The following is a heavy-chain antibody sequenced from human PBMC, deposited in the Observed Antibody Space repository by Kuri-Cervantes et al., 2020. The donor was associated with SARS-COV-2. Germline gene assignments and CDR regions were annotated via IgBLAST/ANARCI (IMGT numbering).Heavy chain of an antibody. D-gene: IGHD3-3*01. CDR1: GGTFSSYA. CDR3: ARWSGGVGGGYFDY. CDR2: IIPIFGTA. V-gene: IGHV1-69*13. J-gene: IGHJ4*02. Sequence: SVKVSCKASGGTFSSYAISWVRQAPGQGLEWMGGIIPIFGTATYAQKFQGRVTITADESTSTAYMELSSLRSEDTAVYYCARWSGGVGGGYFDYWGQGTLVTVSS.